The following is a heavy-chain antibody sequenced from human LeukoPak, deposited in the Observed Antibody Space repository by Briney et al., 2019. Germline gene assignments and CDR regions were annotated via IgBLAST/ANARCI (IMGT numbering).Heavy chain of an antibody. V-gene: IGHV1-2*02. J-gene: IGHJ5*02. D-gene: IGHD3-22*01. CDR2: INPNSGGT. CDR3: ARAQVYDSSFSEFDP. Sequence: ASVKVSCKASGGTFSSYAISWVRQAPGQGLEWMGWINPNSGGTNYAQKFQGRVTMTRDTSISTAYMELSRLRSDDTAVYYCARAQVYDSSFSEFDPWGQGTLVTVSS. CDR1: GGTFSSYA.